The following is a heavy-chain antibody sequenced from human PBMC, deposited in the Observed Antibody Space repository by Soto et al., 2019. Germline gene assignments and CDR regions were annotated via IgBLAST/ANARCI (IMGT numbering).Heavy chain of an antibody. CDR3: ARDETYYDFWSGYYEYGMDV. Sequence: TNHDKKWVRQAPGKGLEKMGWINACNGNTKYSQKFQGRVTITRDTSASTAYMELSSLRSEDTAVYYCARDETYYDFWSGYYEYGMDVWGQGTTVTVSS. CDR2: INACNGNT. CDR1: TNHD. D-gene: IGHD3-3*01. J-gene: IGHJ6*02. V-gene: IGHV1-3*01.